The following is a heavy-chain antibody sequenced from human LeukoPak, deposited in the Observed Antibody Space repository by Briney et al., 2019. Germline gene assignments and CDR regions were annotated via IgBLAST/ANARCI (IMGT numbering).Heavy chain of an antibody. D-gene: IGHD3-10*01. Sequence: PGGSLRLSCAASGFTFTSYWMSWVRQAPGKGLEWVANIKQDGSEKYHVDSMKGRFTISRDNAKNSLYLQMNSLRAEDTAVYYCARDLPSFSSDYWGQGTLVTVSS. CDR3: ARDLPSFSSDY. CDR1: GFTFTSYW. CDR2: IKQDGSEK. J-gene: IGHJ4*02. V-gene: IGHV3-7*01.